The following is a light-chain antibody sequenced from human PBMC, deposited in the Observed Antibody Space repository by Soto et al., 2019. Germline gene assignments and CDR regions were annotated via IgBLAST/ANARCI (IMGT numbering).Light chain of an antibody. CDR1: SSDVGGYNY. Sequence: QSALTQPRSVSGSPGQSVTISCSGTSSDVGGYNYVSWYQHHPGKAPKLMISDVNKQPSGVPDRFSGSKSGNTASLTISGLQAEDEADYYCCSYGGSYTLVFGGGTKLTVL. V-gene: IGLV2-11*01. J-gene: IGLJ2*01. CDR3: CSYGGSYTLV. CDR2: DVN.